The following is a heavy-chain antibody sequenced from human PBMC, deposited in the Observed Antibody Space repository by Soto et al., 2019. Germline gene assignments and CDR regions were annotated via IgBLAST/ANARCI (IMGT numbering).Heavy chain of an antibody. CDR2: ISGSGGST. D-gene: IGHD6-13*01. CDR1: GXTFSSYS. Sequence: GSLRLSCAASGXTFSSYSMSWVRQAPGKGLEWVSAISGSGGSTYYADYVKGLFTISRDNSKNTLYLQMESLRAEDTAVYYCAKDLRYSSSPWGQGTLGTVS. CDR3: AKDLRYSSSP. J-gene: IGHJ5*02. V-gene: IGHV3-23*01.